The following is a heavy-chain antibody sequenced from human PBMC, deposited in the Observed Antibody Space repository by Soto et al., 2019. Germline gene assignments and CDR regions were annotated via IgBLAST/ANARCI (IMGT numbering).Heavy chain of an antibody. Sequence: GGSLRLSCAASGFTFSTYSMNWVRQAPGKGLEWVSSISGSGNYTHYADFLRGRFTIPRDNAKTSLYLQMDSLRPEDTAVYYCARERVVNYTDYYFDYWGHGTLVTVSS. D-gene: IGHD3-16*02. CDR1: GFTFSTYS. CDR2: ISGSGNYT. CDR3: ARERVVNYTDYYFDY. V-gene: IGHV3-21*01. J-gene: IGHJ4*01.